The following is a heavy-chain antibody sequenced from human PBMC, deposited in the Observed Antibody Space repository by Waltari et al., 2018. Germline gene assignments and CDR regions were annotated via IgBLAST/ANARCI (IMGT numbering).Heavy chain of an antibody. CDR2: INHSGST. CDR1: GGSFSGYY. Sequence: QVQLQQWGAGLLKPSETLSLTCAVYGGSFSGYYWSWIRQPPGKGLEWIGEINHSGSTNSNPSLKSRVTISVDTSKNQFSLKLSSVTAADTAVYYCAREEGVRGDAFDIWGQGTMVTVSS. D-gene: IGHD3-10*01. J-gene: IGHJ3*02. V-gene: IGHV4-34*01. CDR3: AREEGVRGDAFDI.